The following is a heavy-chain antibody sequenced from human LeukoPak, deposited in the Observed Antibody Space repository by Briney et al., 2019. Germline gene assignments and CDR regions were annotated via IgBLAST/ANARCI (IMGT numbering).Heavy chain of an antibody. D-gene: IGHD1-26*01. Sequence: PGGSLRLSCAASGFTFSSYSMNWVRQAPGKGLDWVSSISSSSSYIYYADSVKGRFTISRDNAKNSLYLQMNSLRAEDTAAYYSARSEYSGSYSPFDYWGQGTLVTVSS. CDR3: ARSEYSGSYSPFDY. CDR1: GFTFSSYS. V-gene: IGHV3-21*01. CDR2: ISSSSSYI. J-gene: IGHJ4*02.